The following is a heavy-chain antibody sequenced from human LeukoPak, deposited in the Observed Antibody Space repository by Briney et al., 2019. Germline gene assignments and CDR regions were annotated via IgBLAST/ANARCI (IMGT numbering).Heavy chain of an antibody. CDR1: GFTFSSYW. V-gene: IGHV3-74*01. Sequence: GGSLRLSCAASGFTFSSYWMHWARQAPGKGLVWVSHINSDGSSTSYADSVKGRFTISRDNAKNTLYLQMNSLRAEDTAVYYCARAGWGSDVDYWGQGTLVTVSS. D-gene: IGHD3-16*01. CDR2: INSDGSST. CDR3: ARAGWGSDVDY. J-gene: IGHJ4*02.